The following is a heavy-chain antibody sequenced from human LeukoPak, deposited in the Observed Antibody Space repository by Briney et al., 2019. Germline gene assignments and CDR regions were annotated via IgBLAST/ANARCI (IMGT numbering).Heavy chain of an antibody. CDR3: ARGAIFGVVNYWYFDL. D-gene: IGHD3-3*01. CDR1: GGSISSSSYY. CDR2: IYYSGST. Sequence: SETLSLTCTVSGGSISSSSYYWSWIRQPPGKGLEWIGYIYYSGSTNYNPSLKSRVTISVDTSKNQFSLKLSSVTAADTAVYYCARGAIFGVVNYWYFDLWGRGTLVTVSS. V-gene: IGHV4-61*01. J-gene: IGHJ2*01.